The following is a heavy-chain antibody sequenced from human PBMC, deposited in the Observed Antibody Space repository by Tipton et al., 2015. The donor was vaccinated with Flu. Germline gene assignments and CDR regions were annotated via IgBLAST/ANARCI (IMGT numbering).Heavy chain of an antibody. J-gene: IGHJ4*02. CDR2: ISSSGNTI. CDR3: ARVEYTFASGDY. D-gene: IGHD2/OR15-2a*01. CDR1: GFTFSSYE. V-gene: IGHV3-48*03. Sequence: GSLRLSCAASGFTFSSYEMNWVRQAPGKGLEWLSYISSSGNTISYADSVRGRFTISRDDSKNTLYLQMNSLRAEDTAVYYCARVEYTFASGDYWGQGTLVTVSS.